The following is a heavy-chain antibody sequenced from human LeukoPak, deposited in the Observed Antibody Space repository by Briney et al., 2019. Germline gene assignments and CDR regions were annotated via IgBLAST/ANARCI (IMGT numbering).Heavy chain of an antibody. CDR2: INPSGGST. Sequence: ASVKVSCKASGYTFTSYYMHWVRQAPGQGLERMGIINPSGGSTSYAQKFQGRVTMTRDMSTSTVYMELSSLRSDDTAVYYCASGREWIQLWYYFDYWGQGTLVTVSS. V-gene: IGHV1-46*01. J-gene: IGHJ4*02. CDR3: ASGREWIQLWYYFDY. D-gene: IGHD5-18*01. CDR1: GYTFTSYY.